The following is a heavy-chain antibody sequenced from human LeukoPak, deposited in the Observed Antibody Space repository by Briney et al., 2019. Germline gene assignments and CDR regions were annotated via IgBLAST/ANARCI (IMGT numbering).Heavy chain of an antibody. D-gene: IGHD5-18*01. J-gene: IGHJ4*02. Sequence: GGSLRLSCAASGFTFSSYSMNWVRQAPGKGLEWVSSISSSSSYIYYADSVKGRFTISRDNAKNSLYLQMNSLRAEDTAVYYCAKKRYSCGPTPDFDYWGQGTLVTVSS. V-gene: IGHV3-21*01. CDR1: GFTFSSYS. CDR3: AKKRYSCGPTPDFDY. CDR2: ISSSSSYI.